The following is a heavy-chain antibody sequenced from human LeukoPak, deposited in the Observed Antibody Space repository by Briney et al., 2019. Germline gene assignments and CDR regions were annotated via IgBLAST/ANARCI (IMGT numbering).Heavy chain of an antibody. CDR3: MRAYTTNGRYSEP. CDR1: GFTFSTYT. CDR2: IGSSGVDT. V-gene: IGHV3-23*01. J-gene: IGHJ4*02. Sequence: SGGPLRLSCTAAGFTFSTYTMGWARQAPGKGLEWVSGIGSSGVDTYYADSAKGRFTISRDNSKNTVYLQMNSLRAEDTALYYCMRAYTTNGRYSEPWGQGTLVTVSS. D-gene: IGHD2-8*01.